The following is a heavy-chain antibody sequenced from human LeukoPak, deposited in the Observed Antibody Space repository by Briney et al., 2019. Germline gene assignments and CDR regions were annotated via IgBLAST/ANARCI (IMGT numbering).Heavy chain of an antibody. CDR3: ARVDTAMVIDY. CDR2: IIPILGIA. V-gene: IGHV1-69*04. CDR1: GGTFSSYA. J-gene: IGHJ4*02. Sequence: SVKVSCKASGGTFSSYAISWVRQAPGQGLEWMGRIIPILGIANYAQKFQGRVTITADKSTSTAYMKLSSLRSEDTAVYYCARVDTAMVIDYWGQGTLVTVSS. D-gene: IGHD5-18*01.